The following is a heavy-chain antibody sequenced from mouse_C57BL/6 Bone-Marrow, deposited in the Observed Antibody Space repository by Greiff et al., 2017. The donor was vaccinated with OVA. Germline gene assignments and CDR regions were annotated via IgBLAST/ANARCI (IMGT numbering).Heavy chain of an antibody. CDR3: AKRQIPHYYGSLYAMDY. V-gene: IGHV2-9*01. CDR2: IWGGGST. D-gene: IGHD1-1*01. Sequence: VQPQESGPGLVAPSQSLSITCTVSGFSLTSYGVDWVRQPPGKGLEWLGVIWGGGSTNYNSALMSRLSISKDNSKSQVFLKMNSLQTDDTAMYYCAKRQIPHYYGSLYAMDYWGQGTSVTVSS. J-gene: IGHJ4*01. CDR1: GFSLTSYG.